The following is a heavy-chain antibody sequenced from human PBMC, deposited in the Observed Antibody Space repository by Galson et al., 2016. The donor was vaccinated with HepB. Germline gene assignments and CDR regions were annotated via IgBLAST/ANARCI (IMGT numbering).Heavy chain of an antibody. CDR1: GGSISSSNW. V-gene: IGHV4-4*02. D-gene: IGHD3-22*01. CDR3: ARGGDYDSSGRFDY. Sequence: LSLTCTVSGGSISSSNWWSWVRQPPGKGLEWIGEIYRGGSTSYNPSLKSRVTISVDKSKNQFSLKLSSVTAADTAVYYCARGGDYDSSGRFDYWGQGTLVTVSS. J-gene: IGHJ4*02. CDR2: IYRGGST.